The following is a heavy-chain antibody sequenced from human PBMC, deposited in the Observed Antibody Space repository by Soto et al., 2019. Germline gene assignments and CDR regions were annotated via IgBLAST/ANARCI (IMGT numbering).Heavy chain of an antibody. J-gene: IGHJ2*01. CDR3: ARRPNSDYTAYSRHFDL. D-gene: IGHD3-9*01. V-gene: IGHV3-7*01. CDR1: GFTFSSYW. Sequence: PGGSLRLSCAASGFTFSSYWMAWVRQAPGKGLEWIANIKQDGTEKFYVDSVKGRFTVSRDNPENSVYLQMDSLRAEDTAVYYCARRPNSDYTAYSRHFDLWGRGTLVTVSS. CDR2: IKQDGTEK.